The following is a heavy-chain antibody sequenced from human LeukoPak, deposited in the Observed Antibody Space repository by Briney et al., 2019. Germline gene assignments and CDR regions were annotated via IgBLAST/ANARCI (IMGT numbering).Heavy chain of an antibody. J-gene: IGHJ4*02. CDR3: ARDGYSSGWEPAYFDY. D-gene: IGHD6-19*01. CDR2: ISSSSSTI. Sequence: GGSLRLSCAASGFTFSSYSMNWVRQAPGKGLEWVSYISSSSSTIYYADSVKGRFTISRDNAKNSLYLQMNSLRAEDTAVYYCARDGYSSGWEPAYFDYWGQGTLVTVSS. V-gene: IGHV3-48*01. CDR1: GFTFSSYS.